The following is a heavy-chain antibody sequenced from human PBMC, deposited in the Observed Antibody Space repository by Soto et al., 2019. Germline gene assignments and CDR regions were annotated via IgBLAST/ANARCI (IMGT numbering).Heavy chain of an antibody. D-gene: IGHD3-3*01. CDR2: IVPNVGTV. CDR1: GGTFSSFINYP. Sequence: SGKVSCTSSGGTFSSFINYPINWVRQAPGQGLEWMGGIVPNVGTVNYAQKFRGKVTITADKSTGTAYMELSSLRSEDTALYYCARRDTSGFFRYFDNWGHVTQFTVS. CDR3: ARRDTSGFFRYFDN. V-gene: IGHV1-69*06. J-gene: IGHJ4*01.